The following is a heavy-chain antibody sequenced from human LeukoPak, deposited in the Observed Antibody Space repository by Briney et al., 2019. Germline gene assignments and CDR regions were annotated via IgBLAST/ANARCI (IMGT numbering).Heavy chain of an antibody. J-gene: IGHJ4*02. D-gene: IGHD5-18*01. V-gene: IGHV4-39*01. CDR1: GSSISSSSYY. CDR3: ARSAMVDY. CDR2: IYYSGST. Sequence: SETLSLTCTVSGSSISSSSYYWGWIRQPPGKGLEWIGSIYYSGSTYYNPSLKSRVTISVDTSKNQFSLKLSSVTAADTAVYYCARSAMVDYWGQGTLVTVSS.